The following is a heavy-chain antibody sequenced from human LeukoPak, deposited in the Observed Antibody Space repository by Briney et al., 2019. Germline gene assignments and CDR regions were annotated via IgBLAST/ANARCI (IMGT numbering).Heavy chain of an antibody. J-gene: IGHJ4*02. V-gene: IGHV3-30*04. CDR3: ARLKRPNYLDY. CDR2: STE. D-gene: IGHD6-25*01. CDR1: GFVFSNFE. Sequence: GGSLRLSCAASGFVFSNFEMNWVRQAPGKGLEWLGSTEYDADSVKGRFTISRGNSKSTLYLQMDSLTPDDTAVYYCARLKRPNYLDYWGQGTLVIVSS.